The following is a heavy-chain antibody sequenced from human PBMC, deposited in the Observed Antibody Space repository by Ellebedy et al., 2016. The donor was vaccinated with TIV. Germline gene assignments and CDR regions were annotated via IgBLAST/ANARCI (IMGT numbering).Heavy chain of an antibody. D-gene: IGHD2-8*02. CDR3: ARDRHYWVFEY. V-gene: IGHV1-3*04. Sequence: ASVKVSCKGSGYTFTTSPMHWVRQAPGQRLEWLGWIHTGSGATRYSHHFQDRVTISRDTSATTVYMELSSLRYEDTALYYCARDRHYWVFEYWGQGTLITVSS. CDR1: GYTFTTSP. J-gene: IGHJ4*02. CDR2: IHTGSGAT.